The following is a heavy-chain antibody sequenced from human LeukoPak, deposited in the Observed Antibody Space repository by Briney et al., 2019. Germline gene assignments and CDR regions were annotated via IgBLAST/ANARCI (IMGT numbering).Heavy chain of an antibody. CDR2: IHYSGST. V-gene: IGHV4-39*07. J-gene: IGHJ4*02. Sequence: SETLSLTCTVSGGSISSSSYYWAWIRQSPGEGLEWIGSIHYSGSTYYNPSLKSRVTISVDTSKNQFSLKLSSVTAADTAVYYCARVQKKANSGSYYYFDYWGQGTLVTVSS. CDR3: ARVQKKANSGSYYYFDY. D-gene: IGHD1-26*01. CDR1: GGSISSSSYY.